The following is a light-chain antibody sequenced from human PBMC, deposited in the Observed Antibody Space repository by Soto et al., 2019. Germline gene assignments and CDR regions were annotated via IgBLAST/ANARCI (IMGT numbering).Light chain of an antibody. J-gene: IGLJ2*01. Sequence: QAVVPQSPSASASLGASVKLTCTLSSGHSNYAIAWHQQQPEKGPRYLMKLNSDGSHTKGDGIPDRFSGSRSGAERYLTISSLQSEDEADYYCQTWGTGIQVFGGGTKLTVL. V-gene: IGLV4-69*01. CDR1: SGHSNYA. CDR3: QTWGTGIQV. CDR2: LNSDGSH.